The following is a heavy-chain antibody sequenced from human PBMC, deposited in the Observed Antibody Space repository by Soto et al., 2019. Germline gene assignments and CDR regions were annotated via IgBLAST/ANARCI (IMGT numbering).Heavy chain of an antibody. D-gene: IGHD6-13*01. V-gene: IGHV4-59*01. CDR1: GGSIRRYY. J-gene: IGHJ6*02. Sequence: SETLSLTCTASGGSIRRYYLSWIRQPPGKGLEWIGYIYYSGSTNYNPSLKSRVTISVDTSKNQFSLKLSSVTAADTAVYYCASSRGSSSWYGAYYYGMDVWGQGTTVTVSS. CDR3: ASSRGSSSWYGAYYYGMDV. CDR2: IYYSGST.